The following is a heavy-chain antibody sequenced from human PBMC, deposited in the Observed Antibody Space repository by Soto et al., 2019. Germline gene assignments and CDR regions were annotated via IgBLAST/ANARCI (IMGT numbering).Heavy chain of an antibody. Sequence: PSETLSLTCAVYGGSFSGYYWSWIRQPPGKGLEWIGEINHSGSTNYNSSLKSRVTISVDTSKNQFSLKLSSVTAADTAVYYCARGYSGTITFNFDYWGQGTLVTVSS. CDR2: INHSGST. V-gene: IGHV4-34*01. D-gene: IGHD3-10*01. CDR3: ARGYSGTITFNFDY. J-gene: IGHJ4*02. CDR1: GGSFSGYY.